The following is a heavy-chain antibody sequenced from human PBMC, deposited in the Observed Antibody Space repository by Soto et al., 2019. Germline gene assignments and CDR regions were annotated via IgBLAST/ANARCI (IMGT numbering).Heavy chain of an antibody. Sequence: QLQLQESGPGLVKPSETLSLTCTVSGGSITSGRYYWGWIRQPPGKGLEWIGSAYYSGSTYYNPSLKSRVTISVDTSKNQFSLKLSSVTAADTAVYYCARGGWNDPFDSWGQGILVTVSS. V-gene: IGHV4-39*01. CDR2: AYYSGST. CDR3: ARGGWNDPFDS. D-gene: IGHD1-1*01. CDR1: GGSITSGRYY. J-gene: IGHJ4*02.